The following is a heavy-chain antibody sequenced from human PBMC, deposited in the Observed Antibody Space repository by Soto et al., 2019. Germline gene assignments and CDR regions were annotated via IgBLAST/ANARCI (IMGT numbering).Heavy chain of an antibody. CDR3: SRQASDFWSGKPQYYMDV. CDR2: IRSKPNNYAT. D-gene: IGHD3-3*01. V-gene: IGHV3-73*01. CDR1: GFTFSGSA. Sequence: EVQLVESGGGLVQPGGSLKLSCAASGFTFSGSAMHWVRQASGKGLEWDGRIRSKPNNYATAYGASVKGRFTISRDDSKHTAYLQMNSLNTEDTAVYYCSRQASDFWSGKPQYYMDVWGKGTTVTVSS. J-gene: IGHJ6*03.